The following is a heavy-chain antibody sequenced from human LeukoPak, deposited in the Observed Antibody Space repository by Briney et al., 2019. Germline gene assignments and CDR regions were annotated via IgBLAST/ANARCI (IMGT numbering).Heavy chain of an antibody. CDR3: ARDLKGIAVA. D-gene: IGHD6-19*01. V-gene: IGHV1-46*01. Sequence: ASVKVSCKASGYTFTGYYMHWVRQAPGQGLEWMGGIIPIFGTANYAQKFQGRVTMTRDTSTSTVYMELSSLRSEDTAVYYCARDLKGIAVAWGQGTLVTVSS. CDR1: GYTFTGYY. CDR2: IIPIFGTA. J-gene: IGHJ4*02.